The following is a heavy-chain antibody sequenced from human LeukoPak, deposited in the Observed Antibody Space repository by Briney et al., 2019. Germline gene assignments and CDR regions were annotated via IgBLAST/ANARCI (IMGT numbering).Heavy chain of an antibody. Sequence: ASVKLSCKSSGYTFTSYGISWVRQAPGQGLEWMGWISAYNGNTNYAHKLQGRVTMTTDTSTSTANMKLRRLRSDDAAVYYCGRIYTDFWSGYYYYFDYWGQGSLVTVSS. J-gene: IGHJ4*02. V-gene: IGHV1-18*01. CDR3: GRIYTDFWSGYYYYFDY. CDR1: GYTFTSYG. CDR2: ISAYNGNT. D-gene: IGHD3-3*01.